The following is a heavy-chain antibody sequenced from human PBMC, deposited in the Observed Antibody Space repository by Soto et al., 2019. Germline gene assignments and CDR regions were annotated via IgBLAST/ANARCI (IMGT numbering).Heavy chain of an antibody. CDR1: GFTFSSYG. CDR3: ARDSAAHNHDAFDI. Sequence: QVQLVESGGGVVQPGRSLRLSCAASGFTFSSYGMHWVRQAPGKGLELVAVIWYDGSNKYYADSVKGRFTISRDNSKNTLYLQMNSLRAEDTAVYYCARDSAAHNHDAFDIWGQGTMVTFSS. J-gene: IGHJ3*02. V-gene: IGHV3-33*01. CDR2: IWYDGSNK. D-gene: IGHD6-6*01.